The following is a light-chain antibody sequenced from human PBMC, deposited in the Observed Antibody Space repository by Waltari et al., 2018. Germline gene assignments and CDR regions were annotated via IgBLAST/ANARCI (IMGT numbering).Light chain of an antibody. V-gene: IGLV3-16*01. CDR3: LSADSSGTYWV. CDR1: ALPKKY. J-gene: IGLJ3*02. Sequence: SYELTQPPSVSVSLGQMARITCSGEALPKKYAYWYQQKPGQFPVLIIFKDSERPSGIPERFSCSSSGKMVTLTISGVQAEDEADYYCLSADSSGTYWVFGGGTKLTVL. CDR2: KDS.